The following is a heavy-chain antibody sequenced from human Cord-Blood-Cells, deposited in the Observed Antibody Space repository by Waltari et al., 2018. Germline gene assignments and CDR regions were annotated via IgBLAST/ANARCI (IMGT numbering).Heavy chain of an antibody. J-gene: IGHJ3*02. CDR2: INPNSGGT. CDR3: ASGGPYSGSYFAFDI. D-gene: IGHD1-26*01. V-gene: IGHV1-2*06. CDR1: GDPFPGSY. Sequence: QVQLVQSGAVVKKPGASVQVSCKASGDPFPGSYIPWVRQAPGQGLEWMGRINPNSGGTNYAQKFQGRVTMTRDTSISTAYMELSRLRSDDTAVYYCASGGPYSGSYFAFDIWGQGTMVTVSS.